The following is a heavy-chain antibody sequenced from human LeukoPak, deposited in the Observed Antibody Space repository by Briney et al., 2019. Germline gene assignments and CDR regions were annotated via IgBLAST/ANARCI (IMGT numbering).Heavy chain of an antibody. Sequence: SETLSLTCTVSGGSIGTNTFHWGWIRQPPGKGLEWIGGINYDGSTYYNPSLRSRVTISVDRSKNQFSLKLSSVTAADTAVYYCARLNRGTYYRFDYWGQGTLVTVSS. CDR2: INYDGST. D-gene: IGHD1-26*01. J-gene: IGHJ4*02. CDR3: ARLNRGTYYRFDY. CDR1: GGSIGTNTFH. V-gene: IGHV4-39*01.